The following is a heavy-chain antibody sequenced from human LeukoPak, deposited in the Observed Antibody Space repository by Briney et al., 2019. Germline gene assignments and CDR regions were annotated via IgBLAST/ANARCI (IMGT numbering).Heavy chain of an antibody. Sequence: KPSETLSLTCTVSGGSISSYYWSWIRQPPGKGLEWIGYIYYSGSTNYNPSLKSRVTISVDTSKNQFSLKLSSVTAADTAVYYCARGDTAMEQYYFDYWGQGTLVTVSS. D-gene: IGHD5-18*01. CDR1: GGSISSYY. V-gene: IGHV4-59*01. CDR2: IYYSGST. J-gene: IGHJ4*02. CDR3: ARGDTAMEQYYFDY.